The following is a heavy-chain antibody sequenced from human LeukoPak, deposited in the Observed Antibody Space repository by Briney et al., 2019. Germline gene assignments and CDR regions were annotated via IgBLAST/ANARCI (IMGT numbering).Heavy chain of an antibody. CDR3: AKDWGATTVSFFDY. J-gene: IGHJ4*02. Sequence: GRSLRLSCVASGITFSVYGMHWLRQAPGKGLEWVAFTRHDGTYKYYAESVQGRFTISRDNSKNTLYLQMNSLRAEDTAVYYCAKDWGATTVSFFDYWGQGTLVTVSS. CDR2: TRHDGTYK. V-gene: IGHV3-30*02. CDR1: GITFSVYG. D-gene: IGHD4-11*01.